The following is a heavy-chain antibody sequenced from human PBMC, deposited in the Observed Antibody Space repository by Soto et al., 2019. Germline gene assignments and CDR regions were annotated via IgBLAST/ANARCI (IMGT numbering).Heavy chain of an antibody. V-gene: IGHV4-59*08. CDR1: GGSISSYY. J-gene: IGHJ5*02. CDR2: IYYSGST. CDR3: ARQGNWFDP. Sequence: SETLPLTCTVSGGSISSYYWSWIRQPPGKGLEWIGYIYYSGSTNYNPSLKSRVTISVDTSKNQFSLKLSSVTAADTAVYYCARQGNWFDPWGQGTLVTVSS.